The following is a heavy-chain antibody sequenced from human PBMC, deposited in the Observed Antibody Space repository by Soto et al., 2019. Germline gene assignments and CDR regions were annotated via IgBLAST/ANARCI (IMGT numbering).Heavy chain of an antibody. Sequence: QVQLQESGPGLVKPSETLSLTCTVSGGSVSSGSYYWSWIRQPPGKGLEWIGYIYYSGSTNYNPSLKSRVTISVDTSKNQFSLKLSSVTAADTAVYYCARGVRVGAIRSFDYWGQGTLVTVSS. CDR2: IYYSGST. D-gene: IGHD1-26*01. CDR3: ARGVRVGAIRSFDY. V-gene: IGHV4-61*01. J-gene: IGHJ4*02. CDR1: GGSVSSGSYY.